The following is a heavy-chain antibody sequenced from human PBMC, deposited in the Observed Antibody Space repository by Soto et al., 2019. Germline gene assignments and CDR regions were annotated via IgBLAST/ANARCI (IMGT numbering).Heavy chain of an antibody. CDR3: ARIGYSSSAFDY. Sequence: EVQLVDSGGGLVQRGGSLRLSCATSGFTFSHYWMSWVRQAPGKGLEWVANIKPDGSEIHYADSMKGRFTPSRDNAKNSVYLQLNTLRVEGTAVYYCARIGYSSSAFDYWGQGTLVTVSS. J-gene: IGHJ4*02. V-gene: IGHV3-7*04. CDR1: GFTFSHYW. CDR2: IKPDGSEI. D-gene: IGHD6-19*01.